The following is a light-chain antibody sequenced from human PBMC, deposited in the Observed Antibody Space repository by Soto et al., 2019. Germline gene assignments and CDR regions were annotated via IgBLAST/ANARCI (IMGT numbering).Light chain of an antibody. CDR3: NSYAGTITRFV. J-gene: IGLJ1*01. Sequence: QSVLTQPPSVSAAPGQKVTISCSGSSSNIGNNYVSWYQQLPGTAPKLLIYDNNKRPSGIPDRFSGSKSGTSATLGITGLQTGDEADYYCNSYAGTITRFVFGTGTKLTVL. CDR1: SSNIGNNY. CDR2: DNN. V-gene: IGLV1-51*01.